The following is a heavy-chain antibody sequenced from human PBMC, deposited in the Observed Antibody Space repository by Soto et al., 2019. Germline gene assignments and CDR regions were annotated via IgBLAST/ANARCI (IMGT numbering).Heavy chain of an antibody. V-gene: IGHV4-38-2*01. Sequence: SETLSLTCAVSGDSLSSGYYWAWIRQPPGKGLEWIGSIYHSATTYYNPSLQSRVTISPDTSKNQFSLKLTSVTAADSAVYYGARYGYEGSASPYPAYWGPGTQVTVSS. CDR2: IYHSATT. CDR1: GDSLSSGYY. CDR3: ARYGYEGSASPYPAY. J-gene: IGHJ4*02. D-gene: IGHD3-10*01.